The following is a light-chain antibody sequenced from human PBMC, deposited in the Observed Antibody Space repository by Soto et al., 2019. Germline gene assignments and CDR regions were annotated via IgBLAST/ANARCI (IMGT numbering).Light chain of an antibody. Sequence: EILLTPSPATVALSPRERATLSCMASQSVSSKLAWYQQKPGQAPSLLIYDASNRATGIPARFSGSVSGTDFTLTISSLEPEDFALYYCQQRSNWPRITFGQGTRLEI. J-gene: IGKJ5*01. CDR1: QSVSSK. CDR2: DAS. V-gene: IGKV3-11*01. CDR3: QQRSNWPRIT.